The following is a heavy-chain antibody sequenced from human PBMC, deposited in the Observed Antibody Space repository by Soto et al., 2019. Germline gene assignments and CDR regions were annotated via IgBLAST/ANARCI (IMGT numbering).Heavy chain of an antibody. D-gene: IGHD3-16*01. CDR2: INPNTGGT. CDR1: GYPFTGYY. CDR3: ARDKKEDGYATTFDY. V-gene: IGHV1-2*04. J-gene: IGHJ4*02. Sequence: QVQLVQSGADVKKPGASVKVSCKTSGYPFTGYYLHWVRQAPGQGLERMGWINPNTGGTKYAQNFQGCVTMTRDTSIRTADMELSRRESADTSVYYCARDKKEDGYATTFDYWGQGALVTVAS.